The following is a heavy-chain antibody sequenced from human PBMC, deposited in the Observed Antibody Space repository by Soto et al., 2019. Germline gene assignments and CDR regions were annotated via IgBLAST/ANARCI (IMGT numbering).Heavy chain of an antibody. CDR3: ARQGDSRILRDSFDI. Sequence: QVQLVQSGAEVKQPGASVKVSCKSSGYTFTHYAMHWVRQAPGQGLEWLGWINTDNGITAFSPKFQGRVSITMDTSASTAYVDLSSLISEDTAVYFCARQGDSRILRDSFDIWGQGTLVTVAS. V-gene: IGHV1-3*04. J-gene: IGHJ3*02. CDR2: INTDNGIT. CDR1: GYTFTHYA. D-gene: IGHD2-8*01.